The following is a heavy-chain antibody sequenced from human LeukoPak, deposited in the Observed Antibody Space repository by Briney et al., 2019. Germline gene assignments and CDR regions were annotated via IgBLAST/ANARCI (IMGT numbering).Heavy chain of an antibody. CDR3: ARGGAPAATYYYYAMDV. V-gene: IGHV4-4*07. Sequence: SETLSLTCTVSGGSISSYYWSWIRQPAGKGPEWIGRIYTSGGTNYNPSLKSRVTMSVDTSKNQFFLKLSSVTAADTAVYYCARGGAPAATYYYYAMDVWGQGTTVTVSS. J-gene: IGHJ6*02. CDR1: GGSISSYY. D-gene: IGHD2-2*01. CDR2: IYTSGGT.